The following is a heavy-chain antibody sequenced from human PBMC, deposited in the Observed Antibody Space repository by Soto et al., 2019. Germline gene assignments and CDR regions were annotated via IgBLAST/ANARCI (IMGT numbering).Heavy chain of an antibody. CDR1: GFSFDDHA. J-gene: IGHJ6*02. CDR2: ISWNSGIT. V-gene: IGHV3-9*01. Sequence: EVQLVESGGGLVQPGRSLRLSCAASGFSFDDHAMHWVRQAPGKGLEWVSSISWNSGITEYADSVKGRFTISRDNAKNTLYLQMKSLRAEDTAVYYCERDPPATRHGMDVWGQGTTVTVSS. CDR3: ERDPPATRHGMDV.